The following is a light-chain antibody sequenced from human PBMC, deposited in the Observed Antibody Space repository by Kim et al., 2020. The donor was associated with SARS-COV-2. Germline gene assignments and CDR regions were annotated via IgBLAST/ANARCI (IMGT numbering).Light chain of an antibody. CDR1: QSISVW. Sequence: TQMTQSPSTLSASVGDRVSITCRASQSISVWLAWYQQQPGKAPKVLIYEASSLEDGVPMRFSGSGSGTDFTLTISRLQSEDFGTYYCQQYHSYPWTFGQGTKVDIK. V-gene: IGKV1-5*03. CDR3: QQYHSYPWT. CDR2: EAS. J-gene: IGKJ1*01.